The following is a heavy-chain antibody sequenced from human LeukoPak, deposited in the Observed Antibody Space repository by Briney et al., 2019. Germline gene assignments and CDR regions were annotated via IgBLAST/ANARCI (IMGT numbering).Heavy chain of an antibody. Sequence: KSSETLSLTCTVSGGSISSYYWSWIRQPPGKGLEWIGYIYYSGSTNYNPSLKSRVTISVDTSKNQFSLKLSSVTAADTAVYYCARSQEGGATGLLVYWGQGTLVTVSS. CDR1: GGSISSYY. D-gene: IGHD1-26*01. J-gene: IGHJ4*02. V-gene: IGHV4-59*01. CDR3: ARSQEGGATGLLVY. CDR2: IYYSGST.